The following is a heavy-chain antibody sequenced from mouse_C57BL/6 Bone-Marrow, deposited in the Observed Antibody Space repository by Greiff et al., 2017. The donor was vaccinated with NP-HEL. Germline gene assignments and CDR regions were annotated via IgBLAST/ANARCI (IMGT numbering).Heavy chain of an antibody. D-gene: IGHD2-12*01. CDR3: AKDYYSLYFDY. J-gene: IGHJ2*01. Sequence: VQLQQPGAELVKPGASVKLSCKASGYIFTSYWMHWVKQRPGQGLEWIGMIHPNSGSTNYNEKFKSKATLTVDKSSSTAYMQLSSLTSEDSAVYYCAKDYYSLYFDYWGQGTTLTVSS. CDR2: IHPNSGST. V-gene: IGHV1-64*01. CDR1: GYIFTSYW.